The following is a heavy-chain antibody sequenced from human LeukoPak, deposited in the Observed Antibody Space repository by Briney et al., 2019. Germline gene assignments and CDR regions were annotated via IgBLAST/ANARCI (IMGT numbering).Heavy chain of an antibody. CDR2: IYPGDSDT. V-gene: IGHV5-51*01. Sequence: GESLKISCKGSGYSFSSYWIGWVRQMPGNGLEWMGMIYPGDSDTRYSPSFQGQVTISADKSISTAYLQWSSLKASDTAMYYCARRAYCGGDCYLDYWGQGTLVTVSS. CDR3: ARRAYCGGDCYLDY. J-gene: IGHJ4*02. D-gene: IGHD2-21*02. CDR1: GYSFSSYW.